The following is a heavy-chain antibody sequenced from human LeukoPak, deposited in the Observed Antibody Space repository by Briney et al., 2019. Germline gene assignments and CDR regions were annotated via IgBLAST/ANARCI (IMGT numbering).Heavy chain of an antibody. CDR3: ARDRDWNSYFDY. J-gene: IGHJ4*02. V-gene: IGHV1-46*01. D-gene: IGHD1-1*01. CDR2: INPCGGST. CDR1: GYTCTSYY. Sequence: GASVKVSCKASGYTCTSYYMHWVRQPPGQGLEWMGIINPCGGSTSYAQKFQGRVTITRDMSTSTVYMELSSLSTEDTAVFYCARDRDWNSYFDYWGQGTRATVSS.